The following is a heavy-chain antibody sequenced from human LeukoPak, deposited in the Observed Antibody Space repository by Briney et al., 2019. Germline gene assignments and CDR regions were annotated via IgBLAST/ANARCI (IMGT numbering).Heavy chain of an antibody. CDR2: ISYDGSNK. CDR1: GFTFSSYG. D-gene: IGHD4-23*01. V-gene: IGHV3-30*18. Sequence: QPGGSLRLSCAASGFTFSSYGMHWVRQAPGKGLEWVAVISYDGSNKYYADSVKGRFTISRDNSKNTLYLQMNSLRAEDTAVYYCAKGYGGNEFSRGNAFDIWGQGTMVTVSS. J-gene: IGHJ3*02. CDR3: AKGYGGNEFSRGNAFDI.